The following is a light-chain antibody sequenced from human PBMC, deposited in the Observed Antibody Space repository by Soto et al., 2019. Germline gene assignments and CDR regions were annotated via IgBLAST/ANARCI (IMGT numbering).Light chain of an antibody. CDR1: TSNIGSNY. CDR3: ATWDDSLNGFYV. V-gene: IGLV1-47*01. J-gene: IGLJ1*01. CDR2: RNN. Sequence: QSVLTQPPSASGTPGQGVTIFCSGSTSNIGSNYVYWYQQLPGTAPKLPIYRNNQRPSGVPDRFSGSKSGTSASLAISGLRSDDEADYFCATWDDSLNGFYVFGTGTKVTVL.